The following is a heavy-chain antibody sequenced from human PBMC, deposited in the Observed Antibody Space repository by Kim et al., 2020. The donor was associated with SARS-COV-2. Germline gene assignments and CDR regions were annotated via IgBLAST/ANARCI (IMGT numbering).Heavy chain of an antibody. CDR1: GYTFTSYG. D-gene: IGHD3-10*01. CDR2: ISAYNGNT. Sequence: ASVKVSCKASGYTFTSYGISWVRPAPGQGLEWMGWISAYNGNTNYAQKLQGRVTMTTDTSTSKAYMELRSLRSDYTAVYYCARGGEGRWFGEFLTYYYGLDVWGQGTTVTVSS. J-gene: IGHJ6*02. CDR3: ARGGEGRWFGEFLTYYYGLDV. V-gene: IGHV1-18*01.